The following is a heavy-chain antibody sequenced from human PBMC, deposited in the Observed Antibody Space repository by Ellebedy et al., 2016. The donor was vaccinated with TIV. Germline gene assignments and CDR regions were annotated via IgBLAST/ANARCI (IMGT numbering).Heavy chain of an antibody. V-gene: IGHV3-33*01. CDR3: AASSWYFY. Sequence: GESLKISCAASGFTFSSFGMYWVRQAPGKGLESVALIWHDGSSKYYSDSVKGRFTISRDNSKNTLYLEMNSLRVEDTAVYYCAASSWYFYWGQGTLLTVSS. D-gene: IGHD6-13*01. CDR1: GFTFSSFG. CDR2: IWHDGSSK. J-gene: IGHJ4*02.